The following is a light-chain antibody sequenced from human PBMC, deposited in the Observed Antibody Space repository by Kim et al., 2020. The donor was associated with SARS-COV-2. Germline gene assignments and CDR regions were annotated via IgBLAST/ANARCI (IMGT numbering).Light chain of an antibody. CDR3: GTWDSSLSAAV. J-gene: IGLJ7*01. Sequence: KANITCHGSNSNIGDNYVSWYQQLPGTAPKVLIYDNNKRPSGIPDRFSGSKSGTSATLGITGLQTGDEADYYCGTWDSSLSAAVFGGGTQLTVL. CDR2: DNN. V-gene: IGLV1-51*01. CDR1: NSNIGDNY.